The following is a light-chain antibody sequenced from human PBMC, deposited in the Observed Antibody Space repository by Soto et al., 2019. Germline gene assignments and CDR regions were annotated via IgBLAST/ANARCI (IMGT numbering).Light chain of an antibody. Sequence: DIVMTPSPDSLAVSLGERATINCKSSQSVLYSSNNKNYLAWYQQKPGQPPKLLIYWSSTRESGVPDRFSGSGSGTDFTLTIISLQAEDVAVYYCQQYYSTPYTFGQGTKLEIK. J-gene: IGKJ2*01. CDR2: WSS. V-gene: IGKV4-1*01. CDR3: QQYYSTPYT. CDR1: QSVLYSSNNKNY.